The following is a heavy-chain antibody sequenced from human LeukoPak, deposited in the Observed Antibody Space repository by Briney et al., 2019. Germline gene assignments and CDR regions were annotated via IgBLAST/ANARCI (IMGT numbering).Heavy chain of an antibody. CDR1: GFTFSSYD. V-gene: IGHV3-33*08. Sequence: PGGSLRLSCAASGFTFSSYDMYWVRQAPGKGLEWVAVIWYDGSNIYYADSVKGRFTISRDNPKNTLYLQMNSLRAEDTALYYCARARNDYDSNGFSLLDYWGQGTLVTVSS. CDR2: IWYDGSNI. J-gene: IGHJ4*02. D-gene: IGHD3-22*01. CDR3: ARARNDYDSNGFSLLDY.